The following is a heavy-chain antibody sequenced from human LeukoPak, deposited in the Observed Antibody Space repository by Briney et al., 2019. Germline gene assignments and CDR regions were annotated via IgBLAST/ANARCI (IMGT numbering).Heavy chain of an antibody. D-gene: IGHD6-19*01. Sequence: GGSLTLSCAVSGVTFSSHVMQGLRQPPGKEGVGVAVISYDRNNKYYADSVKGSFTISRDNSKNTLYLQMNSLRVEDTAVYYCAKVERSGWYSIQYWGQGTLVTVSS. CDR2: ISYDRNNK. V-gene: IGHV3-30*18. CDR1: GVTFSSHV. J-gene: IGHJ1*01. CDR3: AKVERSGWYSIQY.